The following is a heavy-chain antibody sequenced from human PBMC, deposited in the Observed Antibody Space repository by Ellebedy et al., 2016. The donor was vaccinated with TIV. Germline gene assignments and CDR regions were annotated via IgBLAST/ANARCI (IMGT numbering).Heavy chain of an antibody. CDR1: GFTFSSYS. CDR2: ISSTGSTI. J-gene: IGHJ4*02. Sequence: GESLKISCEASGFTFSSYSMNWVRLAPGKGLEWVSYISSTGSTIYYADSVQGRFTISRDNAQDSLYLQMNSLGDEDTAVYYCAREGGTYYSAHFDQWGQGTPVTVSS. CDR3: AREGGTYYSAHFDQ. D-gene: IGHD1-26*01. V-gene: IGHV3-48*02.